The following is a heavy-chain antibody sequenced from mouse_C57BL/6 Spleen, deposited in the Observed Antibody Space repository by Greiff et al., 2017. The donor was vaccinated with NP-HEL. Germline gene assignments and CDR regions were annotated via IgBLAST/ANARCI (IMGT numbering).Heavy chain of an antibody. V-gene: IGHV1-82*01. J-gene: IGHJ4*01. D-gene: IGHD3-2*02. Sequence: QVQLKQSGPELVKPGASVKISCKASGYAFSSSWMNWVKQRPGKGLEWIGRIYPGDGDTNYNGKFKGKATLTADKSSSTAYMQLSSLTSEDSAVYFCARELRLPIYGAMDYWGQGTSVTVSS. CDR3: ARELRLPIYGAMDY. CDR1: GYAFSSSW. CDR2: IYPGDGDT.